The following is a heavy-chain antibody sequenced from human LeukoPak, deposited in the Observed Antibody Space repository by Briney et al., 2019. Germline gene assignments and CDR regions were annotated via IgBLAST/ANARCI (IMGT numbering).Heavy chain of an antibody. Sequence: SETLSLTCAVYGGSFSGYYWSWIRQPPGKGLEWIGYIYYSGSTNYNPSLKSRVTLSVDTSKNQFSLKLSSVTAADTAVYYCARASGGFDPWGQGTLVTVSS. V-gene: IGHV4-59*01. J-gene: IGHJ5*02. CDR3: ARASGGFDP. CDR2: IYYSGST. CDR1: GGSFSGYY. D-gene: IGHD6-25*01.